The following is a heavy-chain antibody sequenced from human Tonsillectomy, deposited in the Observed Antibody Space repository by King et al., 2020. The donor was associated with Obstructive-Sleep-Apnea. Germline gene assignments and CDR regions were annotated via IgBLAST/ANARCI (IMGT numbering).Heavy chain of an antibody. Sequence: VQLVESGGGLVQPGGSLRLSCAASGFTFSSYWMHWGRQAPGKGLVWVSRINTDGSNTNCADSVEGRFTISRDNAKNTLYLQMNSLRAEDTAVYYCARESVYSGSYYFDYWGQGTLVTVSS. J-gene: IGHJ4*02. CDR1: GFTFSSYW. V-gene: IGHV3-74*01. D-gene: IGHD1-26*01. CDR2: INTDGSNT. CDR3: ARESVYSGSYYFDY.